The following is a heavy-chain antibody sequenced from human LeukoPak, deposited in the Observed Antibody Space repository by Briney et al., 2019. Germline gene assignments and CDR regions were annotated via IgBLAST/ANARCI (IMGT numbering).Heavy chain of an antibody. D-gene: IGHD6-19*01. CDR3: AREPTGWCVDY. J-gene: IGHJ4*02. CDR2: IYLTGST. Sequence: SETLSLTCTVSGGSISSTSYYWGWVRQPPGKGLEWIASIYLTGSTYYNPSLKSRVTISVDTSKSQFSLKLRSVTATDTAVYYCAREPTGWCVDYWGQGTLVTVSS. V-gene: IGHV4-39*01. CDR1: GGSISSTSYY.